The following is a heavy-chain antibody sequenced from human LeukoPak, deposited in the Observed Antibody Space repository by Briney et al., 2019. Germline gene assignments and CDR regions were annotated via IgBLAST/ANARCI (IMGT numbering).Heavy chain of an antibody. Sequence: GGSLRLSCAASEFIVSINYMTWVRQAPGKGLEWVSLIYSRGDTKYADSVKGRFTISRDNSKNTLYLQMNSLRAEDTAVYYCARVVAYSSSVAVFDIWGQGTMATVSS. D-gene: IGHD6-6*01. V-gene: IGHV3-66*01. CDR1: EFIVSINY. CDR2: IYSRGDT. J-gene: IGHJ3*02. CDR3: ARVVAYSSSVAVFDI.